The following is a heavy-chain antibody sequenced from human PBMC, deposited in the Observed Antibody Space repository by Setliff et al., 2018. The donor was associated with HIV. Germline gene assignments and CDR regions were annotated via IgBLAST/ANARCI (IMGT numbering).Heavy chain of an antibody. CDR2: IYRSGTT. V-gene: IGHV4-38-2*01. Sequence: LSLTCVVSGYSITSGYYWGWIRQPPGRGLEWIAMIYRSGTTYYNTSLKSRVTISLDGPKNQFSLKLSSVTAADTAVYFCARMAAAGRGHYYYYVDVWGKGTTVTVSS. CDR3: ARMAAAGRGHYYYYVDV. D-gene: IGHD6-13*01. J-gene: IGHJ6*03. CDR1: GYSITSGYY.